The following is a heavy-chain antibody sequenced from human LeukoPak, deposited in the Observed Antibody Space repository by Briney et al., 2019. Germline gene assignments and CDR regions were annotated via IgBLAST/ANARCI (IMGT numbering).Heavy chain of an antibody. V-gene: IGHV1-2*06. Sequence: ASVKVSCKASGYTFTGYYMHWVRQAPGQGLEWMGRINPNSGGTNYAQKFQGRVTMTRDTSISTAYMELSRLRSDDTAVYYCARVRTPNARNCSSTSCYRGNWFDPWGQGTLVPVSS. CDR3: ARVRTPNARNCSSTSCYRGNWFDP. CDR2: INPNSGGT. J-gene: IGHJ5*02. CDR1: GYTFTGYY. D-gene: IGHD2-2*02.